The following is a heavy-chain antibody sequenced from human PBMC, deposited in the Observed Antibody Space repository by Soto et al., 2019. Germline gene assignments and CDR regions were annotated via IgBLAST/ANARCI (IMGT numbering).Heavy chain of an antibody. J-gene: IGHJ6*01. CDR1: GFTFSSYA. CDR3: AKEAWNYVDYYYGMEV. V-gene: IGHV3-23*01. D-gene: IGHD1-7*01. CDR2: ISGSGGST. Sequence: SLRLSCAASGFTFSSYAMSWVRQAPGKGLEWVSAISGSGGSTYYADSVKGRFTISRDNSKNTLYLQMNSLRAEDTAVYYCAKEAWNYVDYYYGMEVWGQETTVSVAS.